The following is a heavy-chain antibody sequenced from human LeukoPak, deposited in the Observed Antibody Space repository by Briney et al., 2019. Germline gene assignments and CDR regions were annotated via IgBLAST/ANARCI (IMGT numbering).Heavy chain of an antibody. J-gene: IGHJ4*02. V-gene: IGHV1-69*13. D-gene: IGHD2/OR15-2a*01. CDR2: IIPIFHTP. CDR3: ARWAGTGSPQFYGPLDY. Sequence: ASVKVSCKASGGTFSNYAFSWVRQAPGQGLEWMGGIIPIFHTPVYAQKFQGRVTINADASTSTAYMELSSLGSEDTALYYCARWAGTGSPQFYGPLDYWGQGTLVTVSS. CDR1: GGTFSNYA.